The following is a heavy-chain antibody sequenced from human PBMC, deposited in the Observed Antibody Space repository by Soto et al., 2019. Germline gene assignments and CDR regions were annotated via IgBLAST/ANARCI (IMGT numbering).Heavy chain of an antibody. Sequence: QVQLVQSGAEVKKPGSSVKVSCKASGGTFSNYALISWVRQAPGQGLEWMGGIIPIDATVNYAQKFQGRITITADESTTTAYMDLGSLRSEDTAVYYCARDLLGFGYTYGDVLGPGT. CDR1: GGTFSNYA. CDR2: IIPIDATV. J-gene: IGHJ6*02. D-gene: IGHD3-10*01. V-gene: IGHV1-69*12. CDR3: ARDLLGFGYTYGDV.